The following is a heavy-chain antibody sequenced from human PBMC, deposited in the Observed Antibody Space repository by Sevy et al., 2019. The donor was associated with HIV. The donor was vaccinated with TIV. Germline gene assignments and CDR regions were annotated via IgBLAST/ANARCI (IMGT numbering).Heavy chain of an antibody. Sequence: GGSLRLSCAASGFTFSTYGMHWVRQAPGKGLEWLAVIWFDGSNEYYADSVKGRFTISRDIAKNTLNLQMNSLGAEDTAVYYFARDLEFYDYGDYGPAFNPDYWGRGTLVTVSS. V-gene: IGHV3-33*01. CDR2: IWFDGSNE. J-gene: IGHJ4*02. D-gene: IGHD4-17*01. CDR1: GFTFSTYG. CDR3: ARDLEFYDYGDYGPAFNPDY.